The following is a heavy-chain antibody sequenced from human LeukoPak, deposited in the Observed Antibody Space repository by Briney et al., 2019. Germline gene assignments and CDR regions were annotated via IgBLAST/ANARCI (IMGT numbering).Heavy chain of an antibody. D-gene: IGHD5-18*01. V-gene: IGHV4-34*01. J-gene: IGHJ4*02. CDR3: ARRSGYSYDY. Sequence: PSETLSLTCAVYGGSFSGYYWSWIRQPPGKGLEWIGEINHSGSTNYNPSLKSRVTISVDTSKSQFSLKLSSVTAADTAVYYCARRSGYSYDYWGQGTLVTVSS. CDR1: GGSFSGYY. CDR2: INHSGST.